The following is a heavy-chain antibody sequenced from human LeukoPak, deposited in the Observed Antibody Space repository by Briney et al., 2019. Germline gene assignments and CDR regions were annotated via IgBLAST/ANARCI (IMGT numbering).Heavy chain of an antibody. Sequence: SETLSLTCTVSGGSISSYYWSWIQQPPGKGLEWIGYIYYGGSTNYNPSLKSRVTISVDASKNQFSLKLTSVTAADTAVYYCARPGYSGYDIDYWGRGTLVTVSS. CDR1: GGSISSYY. CDR2: IYYGGST. D-gene: IGHD5-12*01. J-gene: IGHJ4*02. CDR3: ARPGYSGYDIDY. V-gene: IGHV4-59*01.